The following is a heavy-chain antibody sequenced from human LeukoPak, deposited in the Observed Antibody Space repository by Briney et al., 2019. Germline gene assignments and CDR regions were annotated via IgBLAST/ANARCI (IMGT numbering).Heavy chain of an antibody. CDR3: AGVLRFLEWLPAFDY. V-gene: IGHV4-38-2*01. CDR1: GYSISSGYY. D-gene: IGHD3-3*01. Sequence: SETLSLTCAVSGYSISSGYYWGWIRQPPGKGLEWIGSIYHSGSTYYNPSLKSRVTISVGTSKNQLSLKLSSVTAADTAVYYCAGVLRFLEWLPAFDYWGQGTLVTVSS. CDR2: IYHSGST. J-gene: IGHJ4*02.